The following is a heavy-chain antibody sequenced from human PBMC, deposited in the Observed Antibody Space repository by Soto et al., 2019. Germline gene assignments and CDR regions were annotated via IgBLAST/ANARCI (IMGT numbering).Heavy chain of an antibody. CDR1: GGSFSGHS. Sequence: QVQLQQWGAGLLKPSETLSLTCAVYGGSFSGHSWTWIRQSPGKGLEWIGDINHSGRVNYSPSLKSRVTISLDTSKNQFSLTLCAVNAADSAMYYCSISAYDTIGYYRFDPWGQGTLVTVSS. CDR3: SISAYDTIGYYRFDP. CDR2: INHSGRV. V-gene: IGHV4-34*01. D-gene: IGHD3-22*01. J-gene: IGHJ5*01.